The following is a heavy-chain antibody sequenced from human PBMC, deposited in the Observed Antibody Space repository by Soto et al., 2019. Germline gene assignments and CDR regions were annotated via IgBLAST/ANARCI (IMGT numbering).Heavy chain of an antibody. D-gene: IGHD2-8*01. Sequence: QVQLVQSGAEVKKPWASVKVSCKASGYTFTSYGISWVRQAPGQGLEWMGWISAYNGNTNYAQKFQGRVTMTTDKSTSTAYMELRSLRSDDTAVYYCARGGNYCTNGVCSFYGMDAWGQGTTVTVSS. CDR1: GYTFTSYG. J-gene: IGHJ6*02. V-gene: IGHV1-18*01. CDR2: ISAYNGNT. CDR3: ARGGNYCTNGVCSFYGMDA.